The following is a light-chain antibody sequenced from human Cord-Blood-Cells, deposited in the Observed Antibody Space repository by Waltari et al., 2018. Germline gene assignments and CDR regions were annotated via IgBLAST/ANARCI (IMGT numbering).Light chain of an antibody. CDR3: SSYTSSSTWV. CDR1: SSDVGGYNY. CDR2: DVS. V-gene: IGLV2-14*03. Sequence: QSALTQPASVSGSPGQSITISCTGTSSDVGGYNYVSWYQQHPGKAPKLMIYDVSNLPSGVATRVSGSKSGNTSSLTISGLQAEDEADYYCSSYTSSSTWVFGGGTKLTVL. J-gene: IGLJ3*02.